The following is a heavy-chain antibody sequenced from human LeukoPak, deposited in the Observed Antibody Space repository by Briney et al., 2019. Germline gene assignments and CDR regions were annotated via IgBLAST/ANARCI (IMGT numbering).Heavy chain of an antibody. D-gene: IGHD6-19*01. CDR2: TKQDGSEK. CDR1: GYTFSSYW. Sequence: GGSLRLSCAASGYTFSSYWMSWVRRAPGKGLEWVANTKQDGSEKYYVDSVKGRFTISRDNAKNSLYLQMNSLRAEDTALYYCANDPGIAVAGPPGGYWGQGTLVTVSS. V-gene: IGHV3-7*03. J-gene: IGHJ4*02. CDR3: ANDPGIAVAGPPGGY.